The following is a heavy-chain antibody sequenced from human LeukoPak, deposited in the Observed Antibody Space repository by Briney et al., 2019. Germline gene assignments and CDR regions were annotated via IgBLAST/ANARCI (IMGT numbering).Heavy chain of an antibody. D-gene: IGHD5-12*01. J-gene: IGHJ3*01. Sequence: KTSETLSLTCTVSGYFSTAYYWGWIRQPPGKGLEWIASIRHDGHTYYNPSLKSQVSISVDMSRNQFSLKLNSLTAADTAVYYCARQVATKGEWAFDVWGQGTMVTVSS. CDR1: GYFSTAYY. V-gene: IGHV4-38-2*02. CDR2: IRHDGHT. CDR3: ARQVATKGEWAFDV.